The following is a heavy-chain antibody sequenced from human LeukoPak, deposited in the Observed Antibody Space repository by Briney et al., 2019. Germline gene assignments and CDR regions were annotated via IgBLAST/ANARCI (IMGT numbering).Heavy chain of an antibody. Sequence: GGSLRLSCAASRFTFSSYGMRWVRQAPGKGLEWVAVIWYDGSNKYYADSVKGRFTISRDNSKNTLYLQMNSLRAEDTAVYYCARRGSYSFYYYYGMDVWGQGTTVTVSS. J-gene: IGHJ6*02. CDR2: IWYDGSNK. D-gene: IGHD1-26*01. CDR3: ARRGSYSFYYYYGMDV. V-gene: IGHV3-33*01. CDR1: RFTFSSYG.